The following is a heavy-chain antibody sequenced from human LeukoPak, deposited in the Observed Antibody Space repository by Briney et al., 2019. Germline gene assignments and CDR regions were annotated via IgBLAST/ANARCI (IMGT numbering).Heavy chain of an antibody. CDR1: GFTVSSNY. CDR2: IYSGGST. J-gene: IGHJ4*02. D-gene: IGHD3-10*01. V-gene: IGHV3-53*01. Sequence: GGSLRLSCAASGFTVSSNYMSWVRQAPGKGLEWVSVIYSGGSTYYADSVKGRFTISRDNSKNTLYLQMSSLRAGDTAVYYCAKAGHYGSGSYYSDYWGRGTLVTVS. CDR3: AKAGHYGSGSYYSDY.